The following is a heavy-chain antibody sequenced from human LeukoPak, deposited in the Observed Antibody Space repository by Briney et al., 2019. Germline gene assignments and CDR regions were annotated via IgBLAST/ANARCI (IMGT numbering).Heavy chain of an antibody. CDR2: ISGSGGST. Sequence: GGSLRLSYAASGLTFRSYAMRWVRPPPGKGLAWVSSISGSGGSTYYAASVKGRFTISRDNSKNTLYLQMNSLRAEDTAVYYCAKDLLLLGASGYWGQGTLVTVSS. V-gene: IGHV3-23*01. CDR1: GLTFRSYA. CDR3: AKDLLLLGASGY. J-gene: IGHJ4*02. D-gene: IGHD1-26*01.